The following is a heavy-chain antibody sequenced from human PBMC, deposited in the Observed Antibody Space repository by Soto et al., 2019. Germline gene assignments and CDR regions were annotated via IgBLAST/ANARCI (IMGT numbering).Heavy chain of an antibody. Sequence: VQLVQSGGGLVKPGGSVRLSCAASGFTFGDTPMNWVRQAPGKGLEWVAFTSYDGNNKDYGDSVKGRFTVSRDNSQNTLHLQMDFLRPEDTALYYCARWGTTGGFDLWGQGTLVSVSS. CDR3: ARWGTTGGFDL. V-gene: IGHV3-30-3*01. D-gene: IGHD3-16*01. CDR2: TSYDGNNK. CDR1: GFTFGDTP. J-gene: IGHJ4*02.